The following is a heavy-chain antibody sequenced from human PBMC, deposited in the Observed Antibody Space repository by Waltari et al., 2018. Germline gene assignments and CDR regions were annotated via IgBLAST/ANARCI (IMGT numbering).Heavy chain of an antibody. Sequence: EVQLVESGGGLVKPGGSLRLSCAASGFTFSSSSMNWVRQAPGKGLEWVSSISSSSSYIYYADSVKGRFTISRDNAKNSLYLQMNSLRAEDTAVYYCASLAVDTAMVTDYWGQGTLVTVSS. CDR3: ASLAVDTAMVTDY. J-gene: IGHJ4*02. V-gene: IGHV3-21*01. CDR2: ISSSSSYI. D-gene: IGHD5-18*01. CDR1: GFTFSSSS.